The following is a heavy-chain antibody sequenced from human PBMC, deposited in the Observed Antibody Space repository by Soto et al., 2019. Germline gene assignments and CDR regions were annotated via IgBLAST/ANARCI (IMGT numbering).Heavy chain of an antibody. J-gene: IGHJ1*01. V-gene: IGHV4-59*08. CDR1: GGSISSYY. CDR3: ARHITMVRGVNI. D-gene: IGHD3-10*01. Sequence: QVQLQESGPGLVKPSETLSLTCTVSGGSISSYYWSWIRQPPGKGLEWIGYIYYSGSTNYNPSLKSRVTISVDTSKNQFSLKLSSVTAADTAVYYCARHITMVRGVNIWGQGTLVTVSS. CDR2: IYYSGST.